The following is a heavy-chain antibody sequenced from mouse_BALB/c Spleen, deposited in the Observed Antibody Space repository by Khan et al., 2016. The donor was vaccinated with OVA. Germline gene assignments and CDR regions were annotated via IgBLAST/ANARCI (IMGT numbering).Heavy chain of an antibody. D-gene: IGHD3-3*01. CDR1: GYTFPEYT. CDR3: ARDAGRY. Sequence: EVQRVESGPELVKPGASVKISCKTSGYTFPEYTVHWVKQSLGKSLDWIGVINPKNGGTAYNQKFKDKATLTVDKSSSTAYMEFRSLTSDDSALYYCARDAGRYWGQGTSVTVAS. V-gene: IGHV1-18*01. CDR2: INPKNGGT. J-gene: IGHJ4*01.